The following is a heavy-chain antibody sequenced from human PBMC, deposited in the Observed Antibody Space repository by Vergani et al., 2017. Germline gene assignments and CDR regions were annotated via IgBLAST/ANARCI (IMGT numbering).Heavy chain of an antibody. V-gene: IGHV4-59*11. D-gene: IGHD6-19*01. J-gene: IGHJ5*02. CDR2: IHYSENT. CDR1: FDSIRNLY. Sequence: QVQLQESGPGLVKSSETLSLTCSVSFDSIRNLYCNLIRQPPGKGLEWIGSIHYSENTNYNPSLKTRVTISVDTSKNQFSLPFTSVTAADTAVYYCASDAHSGQRADRWGQGILVTV. CDR3: ASDAHSGQRADR.